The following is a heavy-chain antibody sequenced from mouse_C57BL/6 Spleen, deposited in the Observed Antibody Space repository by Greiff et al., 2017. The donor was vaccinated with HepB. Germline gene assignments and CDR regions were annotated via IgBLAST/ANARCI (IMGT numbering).Heavy chain of an antibody. CDR2: IDPETGGT. Sequence: QVQLQQSGAELVRPGASVTLSCKASGYTFTDYEMHWVKQTPVHGLEWIGAIDPETGGTAYNQKFKGKAILTADKSSSTAYMELRSLTSEDSAVYYCTRMTTVGFAYWGQGTLVTVSA. J-gene: IGHJ3*01. D-gene: IGHD1-1*01. CDR1: GYTFTDYE. CDR3: TRMTTVGFAY. V-gene: IGHV1-15*01.